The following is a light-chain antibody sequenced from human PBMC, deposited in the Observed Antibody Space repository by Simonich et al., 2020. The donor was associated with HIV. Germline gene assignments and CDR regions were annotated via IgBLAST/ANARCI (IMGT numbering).Light chain of an antibody. J-gene: IGKJ4*02. CDR3: QQYYSTPRT. Sequence: DIQMTQSPSTLSGSVGDRVTITFRASQGISNSLAWYQQKPGKAPKLLLYAASRLESGVPSRFSGSGSGTDYTLTISSLQPEDFATYYCQQYYSTPRTFGGGTKVEIK. CDR1: QGISNS. CDR2: AAS. V-gene: IGKV1-NL1*01.